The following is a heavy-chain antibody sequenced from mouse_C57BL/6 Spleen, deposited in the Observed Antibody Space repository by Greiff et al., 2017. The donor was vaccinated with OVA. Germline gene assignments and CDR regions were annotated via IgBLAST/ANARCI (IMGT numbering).Heavy chain of an antibody. J-gene: IGHJ4*01. CDR2: ISYDGSN. CDR3: ARESYGNYGGAMDY. D-gene: IGHD2-1*01. CDR1: GYSITSGYY. Sequence: EVQLQESGPGLVKPSQSLSLTCSVTGYSITSGYYWNWIRQFPGNKLEWMGYISYDGSNNYNPSLKNRISITRDTSKNQFFLKLNSVTTEDTATYYCARESYGNYGGAMDYWGQGTSVTVSS. V-gene: IGHV3-6*01.